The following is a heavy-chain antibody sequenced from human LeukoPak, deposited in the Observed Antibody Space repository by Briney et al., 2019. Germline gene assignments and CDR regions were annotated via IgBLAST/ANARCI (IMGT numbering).Heavy chain of an antibody. CDR2: INHSGGT. J-gene: IGHJ3*02. CDR3: ALELVVPAALERLNAFDI. V-gene: IGHV4-34*01. Sequence: KPSETLSLTYAVSGGSFSGFRWHWIRQPPGKGPEWIGEINHSGGTTYNPSLKSRVTISVDTSKIQFSLNLTSVTAADTAVYYCALELVVPAALERLNAFDIWGHGTMVTVSS. D-gene: IGHD2-2*01. CDR1: GGSFSGFR.